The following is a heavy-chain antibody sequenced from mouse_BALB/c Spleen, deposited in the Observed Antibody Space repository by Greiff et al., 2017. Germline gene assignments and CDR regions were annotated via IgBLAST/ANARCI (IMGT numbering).Heavy chain of an antibody. CDR3: ARGYGNYDYAMDY. J-gene: IGHJ4*01. V-gene: IGHV2-2*02. CDR2: IWSGGST. Sequence: VQLVESGPGLVQPSQTLSITCTVSGFSFTSYGVHWVRQSPGKGLEWLGVIWSGGSTDYNAAFISRLSISKDNSKSQVFFKMNSLQANDTAIYYCARGYGNYDYAMDYWGQGTSVTVSS. CDR1: GFSFTSYG. D-gene: IGHD2-1*01.